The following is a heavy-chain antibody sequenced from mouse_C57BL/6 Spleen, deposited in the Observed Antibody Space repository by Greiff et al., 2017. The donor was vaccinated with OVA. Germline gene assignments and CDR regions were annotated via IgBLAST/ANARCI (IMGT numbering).Heavy chain of an antibody. J-gene: IGHJ2*01. V-gene: IGHV1-80*01. CDR3: ARCTSGYFFDY. CDR1: GYAFSSYW. CDR2: ISPGDGDT. Sequence: QVHVKQSGAELVKPGASVKISCKASGYAFSSYWMNWVKQRPGKGLEWIGQISPGDGDTNYNGKFKGKATLTADKSSSTAYMQLSSLTSEDSAVYVCARCTSGYFFDYWGKGTTLTVSS. D-gene: IGHD3-2*02.